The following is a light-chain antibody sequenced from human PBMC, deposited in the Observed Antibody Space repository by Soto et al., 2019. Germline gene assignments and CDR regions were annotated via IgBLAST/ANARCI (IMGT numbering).Light chain of an antibody. CDR1: QGISEY. CDR2: GAS. J-gene: IGKJ1*01. Sequence: DIQMAQSPSSLSASIGDRVTITCRASQGISEYLAWYQQRPGNAPNLLIYGASILQSGVPSRFSGSGSGTHFTLTISSLQHEDVATYYCHSYNSIPRTFGQGTTVEIK. CDR3: HSYNSIPRT. V-gene: IGKV1-27*01.